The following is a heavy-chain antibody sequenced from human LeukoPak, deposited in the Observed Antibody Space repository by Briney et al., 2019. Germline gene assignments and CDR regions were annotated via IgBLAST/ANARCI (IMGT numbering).Heavy chain of an antibody. D-gene: IGHD5-12*01. CDR1: GGSISSYY. J-gene: IGHJ4*02. V-gene: IGHV4-4*07. Sequence: SETLSLTCTVSGGSISSYYWSWIRQPAGKGLEWIGRIYTSGSINYNPSLKSRVTMSVDTSKNQFSLKLSSVTAADTAVYYCARILENSGYDPGIFDYWGQGTLVTVSS. CDR3: ARILENSGYDPGIFDY. CDR2: IYTSGSI.